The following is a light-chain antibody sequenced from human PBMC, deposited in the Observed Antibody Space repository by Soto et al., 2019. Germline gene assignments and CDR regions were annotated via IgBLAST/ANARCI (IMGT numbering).Light chain of an antibody. CDR2: EVS. Sequence: QAVVTQPASVSGSPGQSITISCTGTSRDVGLYNLVSWYQQLPGKAPKLIIYEVSERPSGISDRFSGSKSGNTASLTISGLQDGDEADYYCCSYVGSSILMFGGGTKVTVL. CDR3: CSYVGSSILM. CDR1: SRDVGLYNL. J-gene: IGLJ3*02. V-gene: IGLV2-23*02.